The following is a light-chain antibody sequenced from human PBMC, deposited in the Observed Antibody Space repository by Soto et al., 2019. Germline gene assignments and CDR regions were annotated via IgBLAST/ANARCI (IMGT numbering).Light chain of an antibody. J-gene: IGLJ1*01. CDR1: NSDVGGYNY. Sequence: QSVLTQPPSASGSPGQSVTISCTGTNSDVGGYNYVSWYQQHPGRAPKLMIYEVSKRPSGVPDRFSGSKSGNTASLTVSGLQTEDEADYYCSSYAGSNNQVFGTGTKVTVL. CDR3: SSYAGSNNQV. CDR2: EVS. V-gene: IGLV2-8*01.